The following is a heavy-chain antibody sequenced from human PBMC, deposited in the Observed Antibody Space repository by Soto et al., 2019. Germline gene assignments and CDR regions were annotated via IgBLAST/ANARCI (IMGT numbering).Heavy chain of an antibody. V-gene: IGHV1-18*01. CDR3: ASETYYYDSSGYRV. D-gene: IGHD3-22*01. J-gene: IGHJ6*02. Sequence: GASVKVSCKASGYTFTSYGISWVRQAPGQGLEWMGWISAYNGNTNYAQKLQGRVTMTTDTSTSTAYMELRSLRSDDTAVYYCASETYYYDSSGYRVWGQGTTVTVSS. CDR1: GYTFTSYG. CDR2: ISAYNGNT.